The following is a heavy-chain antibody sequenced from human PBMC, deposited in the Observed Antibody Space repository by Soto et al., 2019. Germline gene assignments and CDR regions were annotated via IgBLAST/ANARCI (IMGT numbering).Heavy chain of an antibody. J-gene: IGHJ3*02. CDR1: GASISSGGYY. CDR2: ISYSGST. V-gene: IGHV4-31*03. CDR3: ARVKYYYGSSGYYYDAFDI. D-gene: IGHD3-22*01. Sequence: TLSLTCTVSGASISSGGYYWSWIRQHPVKGLEWIGYISYSGSTYYNPSLRSRLTISVDTSKKQFSLKLSSVTAADTAVYYCARVKYYYGSSGYYYDAFDIWGQGTMVTVSS.